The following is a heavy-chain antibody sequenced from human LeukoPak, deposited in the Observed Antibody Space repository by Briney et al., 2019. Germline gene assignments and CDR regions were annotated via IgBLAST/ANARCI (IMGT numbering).Heavy chain of an antibody. CDR3: ATPKTLAVAVFFDI. V-gene: IGHV1-24*01. J-gene: IGHJ3*02. CDR1: GYTLTELS. D-gene: IGHD6-19*01. Sequence: WASVKVSCKVSGYTLTELSMHWVRQAPGKGLEWMGGFDPEDGETIYAQKFQGRVTMTEDTSTDTAYMELSSLRSEDTAVYYCATPKTLAVAVFFDIWGQGTMVTVSS. CDR2: FDPEDGET.